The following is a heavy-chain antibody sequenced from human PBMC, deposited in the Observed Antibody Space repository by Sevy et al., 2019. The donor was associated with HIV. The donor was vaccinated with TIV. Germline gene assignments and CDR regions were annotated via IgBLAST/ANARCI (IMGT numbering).Heavy chain of an antibody. CDR3: ARSPGWWALDY. D-gene: IGHD2-15*01. J-gene: IGHJ4*02. CDR2: ISDSGGST. Sequence: GGSLRLSCAASGFTFSSYAMGWVRQAPGKGLEFVSAISDSGGSTFYADSMKGRFTISRDNSKDTLYLQMNSLRAGDTAVYFCARSPGWWALDYLGQGTLVTVSS. V-gene: IGHV3-23*01. CDR1: GFTFSSYA.